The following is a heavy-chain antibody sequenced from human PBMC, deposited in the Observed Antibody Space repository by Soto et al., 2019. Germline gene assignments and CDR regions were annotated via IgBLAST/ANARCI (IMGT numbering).Heavy chain of an antibody. CDR2: ISARNGDT. Sequence: QVHLVQSGAEVKKPGASVKVSCKGSGYTFTSYGITWVRQAPGQGLEWMGWISARNGDTDYAQKLQGRVTGTRETSTSTADMELRSLRSDATAVDCGARGWYGDYWGQGALVTVSS. V-gene: IGHV1-18*01. J-gene: IGHJ4*02. D-gene: IGHD2-15*01. CDR1: GYTFTSYG. CDR3: ARGWYGDY.